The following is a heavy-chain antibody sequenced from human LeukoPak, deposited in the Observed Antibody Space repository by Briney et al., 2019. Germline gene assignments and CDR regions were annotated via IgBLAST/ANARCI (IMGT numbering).Heavy chain of an antibody. CDR3: AKSLDYSNSFDY. D-gene: IGHD4-11*01. V-gene: IGHV3-33*06. Sequence: GRSLRLSCAASGFTFSIYGMHWVRQAPGKGLEWVAIIWYDGSNKYYADSVKGRFTISRDNSKNTLYLQMNSLRAEDTAVYYCAKSLDYSNSFDYWGQGTLVTVSS. CDR2: IWYDGSNK. J-gene: IGHJ4*02. CDR1: GFTFSIYG.